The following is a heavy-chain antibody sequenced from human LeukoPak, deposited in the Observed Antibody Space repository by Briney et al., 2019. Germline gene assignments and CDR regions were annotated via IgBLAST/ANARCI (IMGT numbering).Heavy chain of an antibody. CDR1: GFTFTNYA. V-gene: IGHV3-30-3*01. J-gene: IGHJ4*02. Sequence: PGRSLRLSCIASGFTFTNYAMHWVRQAPGKGLEWMASVSNDGPKQYYADSVKGRFTISRDNSKTTVYLEMNSLRVEDTALYYCARDKGERRYFDWVFDNWGRGTLVTVSS. D-gene: IGHD3-9*01. CDR2: VSNDGPKQ. CDR3: ARDKGERRYFDWVFDN.